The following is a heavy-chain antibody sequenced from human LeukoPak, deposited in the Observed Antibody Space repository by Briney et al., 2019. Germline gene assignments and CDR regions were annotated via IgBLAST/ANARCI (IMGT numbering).Heavy chain of an antibody. CDR2: ISSSGSTI. Sequence: PGGSLRLSCAASGFTFSTYAMIWVRQAPGKGLEWVSYISSSGSTIYYADSVKGRFTISRDNAKNSLYLQMNSLRAEDTAVYYCARESRTGIHSGYWGQGTLVTVSS. V-gene: IGHV3-48*03. D-gene: IGHD3/OR15-3a*01. CDR1: GFTFSTYA. CDR3: ARESRTGIHSGY. J-gene: IGHJ4*02.